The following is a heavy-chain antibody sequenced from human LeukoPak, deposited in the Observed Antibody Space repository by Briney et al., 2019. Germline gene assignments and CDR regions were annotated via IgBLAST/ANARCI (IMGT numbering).Heavy chain of an antibody. V-gene: IGHV6-1*01. D-gene: IGHD3-10*01. CDR2: TYYRSRWGN. J-gene: IGHJ4*02. CDR1: GDSVSNNIAT. Sequence: SQTLSLTCAISGDSVSNNIATWNWVRQSPSRGLEWLGRTYYRSRWGNDYAISVKSRITINPDTSRNQFSLKLTSVTAADTAIYYCVRVEMVRGLVAFDSWGRGILVTVSS. CDR3: VRVEMVRGLVAFDS.